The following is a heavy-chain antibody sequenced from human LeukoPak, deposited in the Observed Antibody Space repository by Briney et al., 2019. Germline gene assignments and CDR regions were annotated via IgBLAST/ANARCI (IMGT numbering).Heavy chain of an antibody. D-gene: IGHD3-22*01. CDR1: GFTFSDYY. CDR3: ARDDGNYYDSSGFDY. Sequence: PGGSLRLSCAASGFTFSDYYMSWIRQAPGKGLEWVSYISSSGRTLYYADSVRGRFTISRDNAKNSLYLQMNSLRAEDTAVYYCARDDGNYYDSSGFDYWGQGTLVTVSS. CDR2: ISSSGRTL. V-gene: IGHV3-11*04. J-gene: IGHJ4*02.